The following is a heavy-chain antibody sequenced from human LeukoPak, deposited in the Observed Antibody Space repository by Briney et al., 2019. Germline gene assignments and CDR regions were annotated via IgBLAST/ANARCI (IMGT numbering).Heavy chain of an antibody. D-gene: IGHD1-14*01. CDR2: IGSAGYT. J-gene: IGHJ4*02. Sequence: GSLRLSCEVSGFTFDNNDMHWVRQSTGKGLEWVSAIGSAGYTYYAESVRGRFTITRDTAKQSLYLQMNSLRVEDTAVYHCVRQPDSARYGFGYWGRGTQVTVSS. V-gene: IGHV3-13*01. CDR3: VRQPDSARYGFGY. CDR1: GFTFDNND.